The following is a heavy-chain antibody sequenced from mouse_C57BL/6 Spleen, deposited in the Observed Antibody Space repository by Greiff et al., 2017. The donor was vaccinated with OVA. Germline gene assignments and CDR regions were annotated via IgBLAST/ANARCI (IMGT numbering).Heavy chain of an antibody. D-gene: IGHD1-1*01. Sequence: EVKLMESGPELVKPGASVKMSCKASGYTFTDYNMHWVKQSHGKSLEWIGYINPNNGGTSYNQKFKGKATLTVNKSSSTAYMELRSLTSEDSAVYYCARRITTVVGGYFDYWGQGTTLTVSS. CDR1: GYTFTDYN. V-gene: IGHV1-22*01. CDR2: INPNNGGT. J-gene: IGHJ2*01. CDR3: ARRITTVVGGYFDY.